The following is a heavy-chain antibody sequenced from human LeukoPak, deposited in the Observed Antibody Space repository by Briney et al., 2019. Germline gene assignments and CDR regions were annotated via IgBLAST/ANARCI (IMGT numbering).Heavy chain of an antibody. D-gene: IGHD4-23*01. Sequence: GGSLRLSCAASGFNFGAYAMHWVRQSPGKGLDWVALISYDGSNQWYADSVKGRFTVSRDSSKNTLYLQMNSLRVDDTAVYYCARGHPHGWELYLDYWGQGTLVTVSS. CDR1: GFNFGAYA. CDR2: ISYDGSNQ. CDR3: ARGHPHGWELYLDY. J-gene: IGHJ4*02. V-gene: IGHV3-30*04.